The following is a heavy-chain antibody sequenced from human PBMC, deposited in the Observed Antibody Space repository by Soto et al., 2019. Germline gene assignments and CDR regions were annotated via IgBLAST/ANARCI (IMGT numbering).Heavy chain of an antibody. CDR3: ASSNIAAAGFYYYGMDV. CDR2: IYYSGST. J-gene: IGHJ6*02. D-gene: IGHD6-13*01. CDR1: GGSINNYY. V-gene: IGHV4-59*01. Sequence: PSETLSLTCKVSGGSINNYYWSWIRQPPGKGLEWIGYIYYSGSTNYNPSLKSRVTISVDTSKNQFSLKLSSVTAADTAVYYCASSNIAAAGFYYYGMDVWGRGTTVTVSS.